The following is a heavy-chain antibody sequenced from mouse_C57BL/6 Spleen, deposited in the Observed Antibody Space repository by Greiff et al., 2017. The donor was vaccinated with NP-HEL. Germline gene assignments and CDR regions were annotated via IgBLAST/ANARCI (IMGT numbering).Heavy chain of an antibody. CDR3: ARHEGGYYGSSCAMDY. CDR1: GFTFSSYG. Sequence: EVNVVESGGDLVKPGGSLKLSCAASGFTFSSYGMSWVRQTPDKRLEWVATISSGGSYTYYPDSVKGRFTISRDNAKNTLYLQMSSLKSEDTAMYYCARHEGGYYGSSCAMDYWGQGTSVTVSS. D-gene: IGHD1-1*01. V-gene: IGHV5-6*01. J-gene: IGHJ4*01. CDR2: ISSGGSYT.